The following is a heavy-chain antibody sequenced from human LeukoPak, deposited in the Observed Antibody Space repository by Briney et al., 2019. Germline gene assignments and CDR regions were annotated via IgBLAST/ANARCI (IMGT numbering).Heavy chain of an antibody. D-gene: IGHD3-22*01. V-gene: IGHV4-59*08. J-gene: IGHJ4*02. CDR2: IYYSGST. Sequence: SETLSLTCTVSGGSISFYYWSWIRQPPGKGLEWIGYIYYSGSTNYNPSLKSRVTISVDTSKNQFSLKLSSVTAADTAVYYCARSYDSSAVYFDYWGQGTLVTVSS. CDR1: GGSISFYY. CDR3: ARSYDSSAVYFDY.